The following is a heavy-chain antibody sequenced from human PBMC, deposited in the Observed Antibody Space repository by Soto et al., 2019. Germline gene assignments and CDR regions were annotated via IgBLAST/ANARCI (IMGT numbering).Heavy chain of an antibody. CDR3: WTTGYGMDV. V-gene: IGHV3-72*01. D-gene: IGHD4-17*01. CDR1: GFTFSDHY. CDR2: TRNKANSYTT. Sequence: EVQLVESGGGLVQPGGSLRLSCAASGFTFSDHYIDWVRQAPGKGLEWVGRTRNKANSYTTEYAASVKGRFTISRDDSKNSLYLQMNSLKTEDTAVYYCWTTGYGMDVWGQGTTVTVSS. J-gene: IGHJ6*02.